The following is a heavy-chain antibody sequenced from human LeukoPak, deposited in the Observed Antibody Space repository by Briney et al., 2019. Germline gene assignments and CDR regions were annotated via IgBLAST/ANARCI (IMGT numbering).Heavy chain of an antibody. J-gene: IGHJ4*02. Sequence: SLRLSCAASGFTFDNYAMHWVRQAPGKGLEWLSIISWNSGYIGYADSVKGRFTISRDNAKKSLDLQMNSLRAEDTALYYCAKVRGTYSSGYFFDYWGQGTLVTVSS. CDR1: GFTFDNYA. D-gene: IGHD6-19*01. V-gene: IGHV3-9*01. CDR3: AKVRGTYSSGYFFDY. CDR2: ISWNSGYI.